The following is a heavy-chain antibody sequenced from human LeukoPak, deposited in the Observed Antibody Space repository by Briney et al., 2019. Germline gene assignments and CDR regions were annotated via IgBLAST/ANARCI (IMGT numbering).Heavy chain of an antibody. CDR3: AKDNYYDSSAFVDY. V-gene: IGHV3-30*18. J-gene: IGHJ4*02. CDR1: GFTFSSYG. Sequence: PGRSLRLSCAASGFTFSSYGMHRVRQTPGKGLEWVAAISYDGSNEYYADSVKGRFTISRDNSKNTLFVQMNSLRAEDTAVYYCAKDNYYDSSAFVDYWGQGTLVTVSS. CDR2: ISYDGSNE. D-gene: IGHD3-22*01.